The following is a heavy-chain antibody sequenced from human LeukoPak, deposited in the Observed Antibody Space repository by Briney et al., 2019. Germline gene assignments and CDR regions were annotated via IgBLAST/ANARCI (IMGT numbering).Heavy chain of an antibody. CDR3: AKASLRLGELSLFDY. J-gene: IGHJ4*02. CDR1: GFTFSSYW. D-gene: IGHD3-16*02. Sequence: GGSLRLSCAASGFTFSSYWMSWVRQAPGKGLEWVSAISGSGGSTYYADSVKGRFTISRDNPKNTLYLQMNSLRAEDTAVYYCAKASLRLGELSLFDYWGQGTLVTVSS. V-gene: IGHV3-23*01. CDR2: ISGSGGST.